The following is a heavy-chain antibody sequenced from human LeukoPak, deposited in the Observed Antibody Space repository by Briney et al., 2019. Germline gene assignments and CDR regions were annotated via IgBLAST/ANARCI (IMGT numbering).Heavy chain of an antibody. CDR1: GGSIPTKNFY. Sequence: SETLSLACTVSGGSIPTKNFYWGWIRQPPGKGLEWIGSVFYSGRTYYNPSLKSRVTIFVDPSKNQFSLNLRSVTAADTAVYYCARDRIAVAGRLEAFDIWGQGTMVTVSS. CDR2: VFYSGRT. D-gene: IGHD6-19*01. J-gene: IGHJ3*02. CDR3: ARDRIAVAGRLEAFDI. V-gene: IGHV4-39*02.